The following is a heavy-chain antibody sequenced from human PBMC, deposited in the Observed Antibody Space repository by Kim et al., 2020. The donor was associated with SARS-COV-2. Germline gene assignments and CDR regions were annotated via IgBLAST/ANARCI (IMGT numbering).Heavy chain of an antibody. J-gene: IGHJ4*02. CDR3: AKAAIRGYYFDY. CDR1: GGSISSYY. CDR2: IYYSGST. V-gene: IGHV4-59*13. D-gene: IGHD2-21*02. Sequence: SETLSITCTVSGGSISSYYWSWIRQPPGKGLEWIGYIYYSGSTNYNPSLKSRVTISVDTSKNQFSLKLSSVTAADTAVYYCAKAAIRGYYFDYWGQGTLVTVSS.